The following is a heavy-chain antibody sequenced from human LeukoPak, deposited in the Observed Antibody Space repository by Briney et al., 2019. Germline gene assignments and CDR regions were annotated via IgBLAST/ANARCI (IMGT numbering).Heavy chain of an antibody. J-gene: IGHJ6*02. V-gene: IGHV3-30*18. CDR3: AKDNQAYGDSTYYYGMDV. D-gene: IGHD4-17*01. CDR1: GFTFSSYG. CDR2: ISYDGNNK. Sequence: GGSLRLSCAASGFTFSSYGMHWVRQAPGKGLEWVAVISYDGNNKYYVDSVKGRITISRDKSKNTLYLQMNSLRTEDTAVYYCAKDNQAYGDSTYYYGMDVWGQGTTVTVSS.